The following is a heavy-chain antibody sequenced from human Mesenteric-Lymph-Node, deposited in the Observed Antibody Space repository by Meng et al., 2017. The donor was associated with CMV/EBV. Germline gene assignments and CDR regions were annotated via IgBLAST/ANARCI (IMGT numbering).Heavy chain of an antibody. CDR1: GGAISSSSYD. CDR3: ARRRLRGYSGYDLDY. J-gene: IGHJ4*02. V-gene: IGHV4-39*01. D-gene: IGHD5-12*01. CDR2: IYYSGST. Sequence: SGGAISSSSYDGGWIRQPPGKGLEWIGSIYYSGSTYYNPSLKSRVTISVDTSKNQFSLKLSSVTAADTAVYYCARRRLRGYSGYDLDYWGQGTLVTVSS.